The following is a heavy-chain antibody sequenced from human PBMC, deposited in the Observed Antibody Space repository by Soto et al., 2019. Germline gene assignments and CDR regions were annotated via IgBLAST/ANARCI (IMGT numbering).Heavy chain of an antibody. V-gene: IGHV3-30*18. J-gene: IGHJ2*01. CDR2: ISYDGSNK. Sequence: QVQLVESGGGVVQPGRSLRLSCAASGFTFSSYGMHWVRQAPGKGLEWVAVISYDGSNKYYADSVKGRFTISRDNSKNTLYLQMNSLRAEDTAVYYCEKGLAYCGGDCYSHFDLWGRGTLVIVSS. CDR3: EKGLAYCGGDCYSHFDL. CDR1: GFTFSSYG. D-gene: IGHD2-21*02.